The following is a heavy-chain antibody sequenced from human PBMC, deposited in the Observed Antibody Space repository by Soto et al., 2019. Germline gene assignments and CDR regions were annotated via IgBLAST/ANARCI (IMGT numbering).Heavy chain of an antibody. CDR3: AKGASHAPFEK. CDR1: GFAFNDFA. CDR2: ISGSGDKT. Sequence: GGSLRLSCAASGFAFNDFAMSWVRQAPGKGPEWLSTISGSGDKTFHSDSVKGRFDVSRDNSNNKMFLQMNSLRAEDTAIYYCAKGASHAPFEKWGRGTLVTVSS. V-gene: IGHV3-23*01. J-gene: IGHJ4*02.